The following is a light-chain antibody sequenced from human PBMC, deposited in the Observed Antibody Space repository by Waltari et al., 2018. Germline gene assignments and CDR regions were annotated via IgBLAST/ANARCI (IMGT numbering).Light chain of an antibody. Sequence: SWLAWYQQKPGKAPKLLIYKASSLQSGVPSRFSGSGSGTEFTLTISSLQPDDFATYYCQQYNSFSYTFGQGTKLEIK. CDR3: QQYNSFSYT. J-gene: IGKJ2*01. CDR1: SW. V-gene: IGKV1-5*03. CDR2: KAS.